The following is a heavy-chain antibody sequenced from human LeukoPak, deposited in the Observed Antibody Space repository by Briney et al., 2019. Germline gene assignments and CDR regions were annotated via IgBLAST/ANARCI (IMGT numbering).Heavy chain of an antibody. CDR1: GGSISSYY. V-gene: IGHV4-34*01. Sequence: SETLSLTCTVSGGSISSYYWSWIRQPPGKGLEWIGEINHSGSTNYNPSLKSRVTISVDTSKNQFSLKLSSVTAADTAVYYCARDPYYYDSSGYYYWVGHGGPDYWGQGTLVTVSS. D-gene: IGHD3-22*01. CDR3: ARDPYYYDSSGYYYWVGHGGPDY. J-gene: IGHJ4*02. CDR2: INHSGST.